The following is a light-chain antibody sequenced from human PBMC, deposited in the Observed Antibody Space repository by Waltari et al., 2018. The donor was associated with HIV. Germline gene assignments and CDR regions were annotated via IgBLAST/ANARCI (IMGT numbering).Light chain of an antibody. Sequence: ALQITQSPSSLSASVAARVPISCRASQGIGNDLDWYQQKSGRAPKVLIYAASSLQSGVPERFSGSRSGTDFTLTISSLQPEDAATYYCLQDGSFPLTFGPGTKVDV. V-gene: IGKV1-6*01. CDR1: QGIGND. CDR3: LQDGSFPLT. CDR2: AAS. J-gene: IGKJ3*01.